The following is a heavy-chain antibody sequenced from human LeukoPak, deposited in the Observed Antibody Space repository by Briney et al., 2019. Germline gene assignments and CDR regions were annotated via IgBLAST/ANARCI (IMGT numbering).Heavy chain of an antibody. J-gene: IGHJ6*03. V-gene: IGHV3-23*01. Sequence: GGSLRLSCAASGFTFSSYSMNWVRQAPGKGLEWVSAISGSGGSTYYADSVKGRFTISRDNSKNTLYLQMNSLRAEDTAVYYCAKDRSYDPPSAGYYYYMDVWGKGTTVTVSS. CDR2: ISGSGGST. D-gene: IGHD3-16*01. CDR3: AKDRSYDPPSAGYYYYMDV. CDR1: GFTFSSYS.